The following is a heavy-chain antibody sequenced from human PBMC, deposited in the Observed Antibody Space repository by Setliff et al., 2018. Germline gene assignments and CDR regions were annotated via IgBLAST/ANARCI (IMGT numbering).Heavy chain of an antibody. J-gene: IGHJ5*02. Sequence: SETLSLTCAVYGGSFSTYFWSWIRQPPGKGLEWIGEISHSGSANYNPSLKSRVTMSVDTSKNQFSLKLTSVTAADTALYFCAREVAGTYNYFDLWGQGTLVTVSS. CDR1: GGSFSTYF. V-gene: IGHV4-34*01. CDR3: AREVAGTYNYFDL. D-gene: IGHD6-19*01. CDR2: ISHSGSA.